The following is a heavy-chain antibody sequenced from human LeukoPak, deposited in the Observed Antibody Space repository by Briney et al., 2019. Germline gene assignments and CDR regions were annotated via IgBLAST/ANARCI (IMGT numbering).Heavy chain of an antibody. CDR1: GFTFSSYA. D-gene: IGHD1-7*01. J-gene: IGHJ4*02. CDR2: ISGSGGST. V-gene: IGHV3-23*01. Sequence: GGSLRLSCAASGFTFSSYAMSWVRQAPGKGLEWVSAISGSGGSTYYADSVKGRFTISRDNSKNTLYLQMNSLRAEDTAVYYCAKRGPLNGITGTTSVASLDHWGQGTLVTVSS. CDR3: AKRGPLNGITGTTSVASLDH.